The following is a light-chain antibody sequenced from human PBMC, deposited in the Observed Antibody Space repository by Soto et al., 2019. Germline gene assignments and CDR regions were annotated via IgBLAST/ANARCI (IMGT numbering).Light chain of an antibody. Sequence: EIVLTQSPGTLSLSPGERATLSCRASQSVSSRFLAWYQQKPGQAPRLLMYGASSRATGIPDRFSGTGSGTDFTLTISRLQTEDFAVYFRHQDINLPWTFGQGTKLDIK. V-gene: IGKV3-20*01. CDR2: GAS. CDR3: HQDINLPWT. CDR1: QSVSSRF. J-gene: IGKJ1*01.